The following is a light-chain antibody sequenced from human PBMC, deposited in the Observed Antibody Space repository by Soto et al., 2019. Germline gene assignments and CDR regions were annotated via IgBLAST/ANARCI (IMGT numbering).Light chain of an antibody. Sequence: EIVMTHSPGPLSLSPGERATXSCRASQSFSSSLACYQHKPVQPPSLLVYVASSISNYIPRSFGCGESFTELTLSISRHQYEGFAVFWLQQCNRWHTFGQRTKLEIK. CDR3: QQCNRWHT. CDR1: QSFSSS. J-gene: IGKJ2*01. V-gene: IGKV3-15*01. CDR2: VAS.